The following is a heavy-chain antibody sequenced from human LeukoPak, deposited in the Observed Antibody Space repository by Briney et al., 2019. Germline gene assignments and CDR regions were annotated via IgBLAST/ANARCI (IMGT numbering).Heavy chain of an antibody. CDR3: ARENNYRHYFVY. CDR1: HDSTSSSISNYY. D-gene: IGHD5-24*01. Sequence: SETLSLTCTVSHDSTSSSISNYYWSWIRQPPGKGLEWIGYIHYTGSSKYNASLNNRITISRYTSKSQFSLKLTSVTAADTAVYYCARENNYRHYFVYWGQGTLVTVSP. V-gene: IGHV4-61*01. CDR2: IHYTGSS. J-gene: IGHJ4*02.